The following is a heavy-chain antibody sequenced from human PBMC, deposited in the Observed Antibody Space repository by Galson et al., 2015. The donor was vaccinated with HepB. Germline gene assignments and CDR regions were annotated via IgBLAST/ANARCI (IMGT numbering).Heavy chain of an antibody. CDR3: AKAMSGSYGKLDF. CDR1: GFTFSSYG. J-gene: IGHJ4*02. V-gene: IGHV3-30*18. Sequence: SLRLSCAASGFTFSSYGMHWVRQAPGKGLEWAAVISKDGNNKFYADSVKGRFTISRDNSKNTVSLQMSSLRVEDTAVYYCAKAMSGSYGKLDFWGQGTLVTVSS. CDR2: ISKDGNNK. D-gene: IGHD3-10*01.